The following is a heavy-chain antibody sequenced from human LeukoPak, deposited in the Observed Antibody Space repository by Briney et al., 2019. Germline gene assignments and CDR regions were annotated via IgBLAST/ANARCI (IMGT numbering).Heavy chain of an antibody. D-gene: IGHD3-9*01. J-gene: IGHJ4*02. CDR2: ISYDGSNK. CDR1: GSTFSSYA. V-gene: IGHV3-30-3*01. CDR3: ARDFRYYDILTGYSLGY. Sequence: GGSLRLSCAASGSTFSSYAMHWVRQAPGKGLEWVAVISYDGSNKYYADSVKGRFTISRDNSKNTLYLQMNSLRAEDTAVYYCARDFRYYDILTGYSLGYWGQGTLVTVSS.